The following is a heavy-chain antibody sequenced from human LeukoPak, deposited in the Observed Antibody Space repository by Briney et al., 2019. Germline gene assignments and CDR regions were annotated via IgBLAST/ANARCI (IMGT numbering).Heavy chain of an antibody. V-gene: IGHV1-2*02. CDR2: INPNSGGT. Sequence: EASVKVSCKASGYTFTGYYMHWVRQAPGQGLEWMGWINPNSGGTNYAQKFQGRVTMTRDTSISTAYMELSRLRSDDTAVYYCARDLEGGATNLDYWGQGTLVTVSS. D-gene: IGHD1-26*01. CDR1: GYTFTGYY. CDR3: ARDLEGGATNLDY. J-gene: IGHJ4*02.